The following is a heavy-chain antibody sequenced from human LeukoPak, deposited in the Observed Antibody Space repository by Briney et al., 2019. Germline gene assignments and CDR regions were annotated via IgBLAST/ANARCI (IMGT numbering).Heavy chain of an antibody. CDR3: ATLLQSSSYVI. CDR1: GYKFTDYW. V-gene: IGHV5-51*01. D-gene: IGHD6-13*01. Sequence: GKSLKISCRGSGYKFTDYWIAWVRQMPGKGLEWMGVIYPDDSDTTYSPSFQGQVTMSVDKSITTAYLHWNALRASDTAIYYCATLLQSSSYVIWGQGTMITVSS. J-gene: IGHJ3*02. CDR2: IYPDDSDT.